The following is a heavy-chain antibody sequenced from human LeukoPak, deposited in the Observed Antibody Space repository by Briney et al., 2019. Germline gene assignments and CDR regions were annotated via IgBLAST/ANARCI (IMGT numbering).Heavy chain of an antibody. V-gene: IGHV4-39*07. CDR3: ARDYRWNYEEHAFDI. J-gene: IGHJ3*02. CDR1: GGSISSSSYY. Sequence: PSGTLSLTCTVSGGSISSSSYYWGWIRQPPGKGLEWIGSIYYSGSTYYNPSLKSRVTISVDTSKNQFSLKLSSVTAADTAVYYCARDYRWNYEEHAFDIWGQGTMVTVSS. CDR2: IYYSGST. D-gene: IGHD1-7*01.